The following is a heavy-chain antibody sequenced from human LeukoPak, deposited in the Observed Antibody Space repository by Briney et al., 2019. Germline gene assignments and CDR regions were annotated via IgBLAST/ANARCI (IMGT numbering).Heavy chain of an antibody. Sequence: KPGGSLRLSCAASGFTFDDYAMHWVRQAPGKGLERVSGISWNSGSIGYADSVKGRFTISRVNAKNSLYLQMNSLRAEDTALYYCAKDYRTSSYGSGAFDLWGQGTMVTVSS. V-gene: IGHV3-9*01. J-gene: IGHJ3*01. CDR3: AKDYRTSSYGSGAFDL. D-gene: IGHD2-2*01. CDR1: GFTFDDYA. CDR2: ISWNSGSI.